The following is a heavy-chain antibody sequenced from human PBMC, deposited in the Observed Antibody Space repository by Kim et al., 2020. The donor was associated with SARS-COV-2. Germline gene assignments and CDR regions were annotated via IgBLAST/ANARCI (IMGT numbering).Heavy chain of an antibody. CDR1: GGTFSSYA. D-gene: IGHD4-17*01. CDR2: IIPIFGTA. CDR3: AVVLRYGDYHFDY. V-gene: IGHV1-69*13. Sequence: SVKVSCKASGGTFSSYAISWVRQAPGQGLEWMGGIIPIFGTANYAQKFQGRVTITADESTSTAYMELSSLRSEDTAVYYCAVVLRYGDYHFDYWGQGTLVTVSS. J-gene: IGHJ4*02.